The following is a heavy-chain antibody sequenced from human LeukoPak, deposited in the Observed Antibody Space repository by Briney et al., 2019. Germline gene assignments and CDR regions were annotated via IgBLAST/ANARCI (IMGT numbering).Heavy chain of an antibody. V-gene: IGHV3-30-3*01. D-gene: IGHD3-3*01. J-gene: IGHJ4*02. Sequence: GGSLRLSCAASGFTFSSYAMHWVRQAPGKGLEWVAVISYDGSNKYYADSVKGRFTISRDNSKNTLYLQMNSLRAEDTAVYYCARDHQPFLEWKNKNPLDYWGQGTLVTVSS. CDR2: ISYDGSNK. CDR3: ARDHQPFLEWKNKNPLDY. CDR1: GFTFSSYA.